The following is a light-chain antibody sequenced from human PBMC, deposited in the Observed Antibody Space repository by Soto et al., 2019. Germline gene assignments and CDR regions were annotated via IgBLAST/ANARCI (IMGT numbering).Light chain of an antibody. CDR2: GAS. CDR1: QSVSSN. V-gene: IGKV3-15*01. CDR3: QHYNSWPWT. Sequence: EIVLTQSQATLSVSPGERATLSCRASQSVSSNLAWYQLNPGQAPRLLISGASTRATDIPARFSGSGSGTNFTLAINSLQSEDFAVYFCQHYNSWPWTFGQGTKVEIE. J-gene: IGKJ1*01.